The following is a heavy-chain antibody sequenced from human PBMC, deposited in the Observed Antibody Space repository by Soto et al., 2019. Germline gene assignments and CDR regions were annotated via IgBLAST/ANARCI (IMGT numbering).Heavy chain of an antibody. J-gene: IGHJ3*02. V-gene: IGHV4-39*01. Sequence: SETLSLTCTVSGGSISSSRFYWGWIRQRPGKGREWIGNIYSSGSTYYNPSLKSRVTTSLDTSKNQFALNLSSVTAADTAVYYCARHVARTSAFDIWGQGTMVT. D-gene: IGHD2-21*01. CDR3: ARHVARTSAFDI. CDR2: IYSSGST. CDR1: GGSISSSRFY.